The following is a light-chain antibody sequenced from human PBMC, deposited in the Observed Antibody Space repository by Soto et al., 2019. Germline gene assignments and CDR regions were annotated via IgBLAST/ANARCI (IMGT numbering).Light chain of an antibody. V-gene: IGLV2-14*01. CDR3: SSYAGSNNFV. Sequence: QSALAQPASVSGSPGQSITISCTGTSSDIGDSNFVSWYQHHPGKAPKLLIYDVSDRPSRISSRFSGSKSSNTASLTVSGLQAEDEADYYCSSYAGSNNFVFGTGTKVTVL. CDR2: DVS. J-gene: IGLJ1*01. CDR1: SSDIGDSNF.